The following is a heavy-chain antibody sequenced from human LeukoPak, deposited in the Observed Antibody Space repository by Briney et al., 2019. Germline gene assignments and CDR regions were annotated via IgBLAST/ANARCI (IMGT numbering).Heavy chain of an antibody. CDR1: GFTFSDYY. J-gene: IGHJ4*02. CDR2: ISSSSSYT. Sequence: GGSLRLSCAASGFTFSDYYMSWIRQAPGKGLEWVSYISSSSSYTNYADSVKGRFTISRDNAKNSLYLQMNSLRAEDTAVYYCARSGYDFWSGYANRGGFDYWGQGTLVTVSS. CDR3: ARSGYDFWSGYANRGGFDY. D-gene: IGHD3-3*01. V-gene: IGHV3-11*06.